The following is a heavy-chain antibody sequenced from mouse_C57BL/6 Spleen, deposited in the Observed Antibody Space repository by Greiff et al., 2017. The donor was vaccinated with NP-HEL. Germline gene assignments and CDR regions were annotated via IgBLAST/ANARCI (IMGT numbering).Heavy chain of an antibody. V-gene: IGHV5-9-1*02. CDR2: ISSGGDYI. J-gene: IGHJ3*01. CDR1: GFTFSSYA. Sequence: DVMLVESGEGLVKPGGSLKLSCAASGFTFSSYAMSWVHQTPEKRLEWVAYISSGGDYIYYADTVKGRFTISRDNARNTLYLQMSSLKSEDTAMYYCTRGDYSNLFAYWGQGTLVTVSA. D-gene: IGHD2-5*01. CDR3: TRGDYSNLFAY.